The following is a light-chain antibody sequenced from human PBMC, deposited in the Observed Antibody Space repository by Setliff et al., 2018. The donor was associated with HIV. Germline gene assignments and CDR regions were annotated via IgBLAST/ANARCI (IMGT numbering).Light chain of an antibody. V-gene: IGLV2-14*01. J-gene: IGLJ2*01. Sequence: ALTQPASVSGSPGQSITISCTGTNSDVGAYNSVSWYQQHPGKAPKLIIYGVSNRPSGVSNRFSGSKSDNTASLTISGLQAEDEADYYCTSFTGSSTSVIFGGGTKVTVL. CDR1: NSDVGAYNS. CDR3: TSFTGSSTSVI. CDR2: GVS.